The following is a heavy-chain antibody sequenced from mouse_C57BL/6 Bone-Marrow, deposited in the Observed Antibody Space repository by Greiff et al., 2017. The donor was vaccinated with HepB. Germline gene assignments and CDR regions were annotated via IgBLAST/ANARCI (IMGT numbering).Heavy chain of an antibody. J-gene: IGHJ2*01. CDR1: GYTFTDYE. Sequence: QVQLQQSGAELVRPGASVTLSCKASGYTFTDYEMHWVKQTPVHGLEWIGAIDPETGGTAYNQKFKGKAILTADKSSSTAYMERRSLTSEDSAVYYCTRKGVSYGVDYWGQGTTLTVSS. V-gene: IGHV1-15*01. CDR2: IDPETGGT. CDR3: TRKGVSYGVDY. D-gene: IGHD1-1*01.